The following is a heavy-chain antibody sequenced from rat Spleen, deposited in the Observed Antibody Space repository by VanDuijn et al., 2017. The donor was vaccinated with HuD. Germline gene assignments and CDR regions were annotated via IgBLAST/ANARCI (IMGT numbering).Heavy chain of an antibody. CDR1: GFAFSDHY. D-gene: IGHD4-3*01. CDR2: ISYDGGST. V-gene: IGHV5-20*01. CDR3: TTVSGVMDA. J-gene: IGHJ4*01. Sequence: EVQLVESGGGLVQPGRSLKLSCAASGFAFSDHYVAWIRQAPGKGLEWVASISYDGGSTYYRDSVKGRFTISRDNAKSSLYLQMDSLRSEDTATYYCTTVSGVMDAWGQGASVTVSS.